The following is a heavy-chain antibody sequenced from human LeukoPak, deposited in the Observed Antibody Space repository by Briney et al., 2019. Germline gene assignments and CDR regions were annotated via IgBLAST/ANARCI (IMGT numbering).Heavy chain of an antibody. D-gene: IGHD6-13*01. CDR1: GFTFSSYG. Sequence: PGGSLRLSCAASGFTFSSYGMHWVRQAPGKGLEWVAVISYDGRNKYYADSVKGRFTISRDNSKNTLYLQMNSLRAEDTAVYYCAKTGTPWYYFDYWGQGTLVTVSS. CDR3: AKTGTPWYYFDY. CDR2: ISYDGRNK. V-gene: IGHV3-30*18. J-gene: IGHJ4*02.